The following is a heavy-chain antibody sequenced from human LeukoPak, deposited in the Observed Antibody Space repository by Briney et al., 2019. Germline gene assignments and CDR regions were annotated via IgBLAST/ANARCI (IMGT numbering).Heavy chain of an antibody. V-gene: IGHV3-30*04. Sequence: GGSLRLSCAASGFIFSSYAMHWVRQAPGKGLEWVAVISYDGSNKYYADSVKGRFTISRDNSRNTLYLQMNSLRAEDTAVYYCAKDRPYSSSWYGAGDYWGQGTLVTVSS. CDR2: ISYDGSNK. D-gene: IGHD6-13*01. CDR1: GFIFSSYA. CDR3: AKDRPYSSSWYGAGDY. J-gene: IGHJ4*02.